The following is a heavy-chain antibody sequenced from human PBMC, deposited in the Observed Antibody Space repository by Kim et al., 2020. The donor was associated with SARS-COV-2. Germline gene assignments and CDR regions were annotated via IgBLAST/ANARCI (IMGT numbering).Heavy chain of an antibody. CDR1: GGSFSGYY. J-gene: IGHJ4*02. V-gene: IGHV4-34*01. D-gene: IGHD5-18*01. CDR3: ARGSGGRGIQLWFLY. CDR2: INHSGST. Sequence: SETLSLTCAVYGGSFSGYYWSWIRQPPGKGLEWIGEINHSGSTNYNPSLKSRVTISVDTSKNQFSLKLSSVTAADTAVYYCARGSGGRGIQLWFLYWGQGTLVTVSS.